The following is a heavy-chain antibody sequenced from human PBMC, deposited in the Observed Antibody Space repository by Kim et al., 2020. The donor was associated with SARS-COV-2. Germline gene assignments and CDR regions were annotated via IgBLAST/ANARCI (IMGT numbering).Heavy chain of an antibody. CDR3: ARDISYCTTSSCYAVPDV. CDR2: SFYTGSA. D-gene: IGHD2-2*01. J-gene: IGHJ6*02. CDR1: GGSISSASYY. Sequence: SETLSLTCTVSGGSISSASYYWSWIRQSPGKGLEWIGYSFYTGSANYNPSLESRVSISVDTSKNQFSLKLSSVSAADTAVYYCARDISYCTTSSCYAVPDVWGQGATVTVSS. V-gene: IGHV4-61*01.